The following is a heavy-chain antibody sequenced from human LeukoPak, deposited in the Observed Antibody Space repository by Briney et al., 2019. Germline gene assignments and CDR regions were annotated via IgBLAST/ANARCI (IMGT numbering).Heavy chain of an antibody. J-gene: IGHJ4*02. CDR3: ARRATKRWDFDY. CDR1: GGSISSSNW. CDR2: IYHSGST. D-gene: IGHD1-26*01. V-gene: IGHV4-4*02. Sequence: SETLSLTWTVSGGSISSSNWWSWVRQPPGKGLEWIGEIYHSGSTNYNPSLKSRVTISVDKSKNQFSLKLSSVTAADTAVYYCARRATKRWDFDYWGQGTPVTVSS.